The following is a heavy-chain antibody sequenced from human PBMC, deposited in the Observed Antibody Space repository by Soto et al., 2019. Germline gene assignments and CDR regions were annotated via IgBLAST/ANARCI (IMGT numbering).Heavy chain of an antibody. D-gene: IGHD2-15*01. J-gene: IGHJ4*02. CDR3: ARVRPGGSGYFDY. CDR1: GFTFSIYT. V-gene: IGHV3-21*01. CDR2: ISDTSSHI. Sequence: GGSLRLSCAASGFTFSIYTMTWVRQAPGKGLEWVSSISDTSSHIYYSDSVRGRFTVSRDNAKNSLYLQVNSLRAEDTAVYYCARVRPGGSGYFDYWAQGPLVTVSS.